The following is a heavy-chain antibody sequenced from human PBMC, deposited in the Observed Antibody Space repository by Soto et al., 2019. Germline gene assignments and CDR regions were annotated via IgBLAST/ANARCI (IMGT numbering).Heavy chain of an antibody. CDR3: ARDAPGVAPY. D-gene: IGHD2-15*01. Sequence: QVQLQGSGPGLVKPSQTLSLTCTVSGGSIIDGQTYLNWIRQHPERGLEWRGYINSRGTTNSSPALKSRILISIDTSKNQFSLRLTSVTAADTAVYYCARDAPGVAPYWGQGTLVTVSS. J-gene: IGHJ4*02. CDR1: GGSIIDGQTY. V-gene: IGHV4-31*03. CDR2: INSRGTT.